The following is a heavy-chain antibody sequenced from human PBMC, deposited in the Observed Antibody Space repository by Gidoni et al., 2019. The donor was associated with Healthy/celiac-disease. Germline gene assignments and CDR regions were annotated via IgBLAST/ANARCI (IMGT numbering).Heavy chain of an antibody. CDR2: ISSSSSTI. CDR1: GFHFSSYS. D-gene: IGHD3-10*01. Sequence: EVQLVASGGGLVQPGGSLRLSCAASGFHFSSYSMTWVRQAPGKGLEWVSYISSSSSTIYYADSVKGRFTISRDNAKNSLYLQMNSLRDEDTAVYYCARVNYYGSGSYPSWGQGTLVTVSS. CDR3: ARVNYYGSGSYPS. J-gene: IGHJ4*02. V-gene: IGHV3-48*02.